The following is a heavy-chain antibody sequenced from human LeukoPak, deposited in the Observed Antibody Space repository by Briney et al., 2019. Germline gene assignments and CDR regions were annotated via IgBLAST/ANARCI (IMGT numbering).Heavy chain of an antibody. V-gene: IGHV3-53*01. J-gene: IGHJ3*02. CDR1: GFTVSSNY. CDR2: IYSGGST. CDR3: ATGYCGSTTCYPDAFDI. Sequence: GGSLRLSCAASGFTVSSNYMSWVRQAPGKGLEWVSLIYSGGSTYYADSVKGRFTISRDNSKNTLYLQMNSLRAEETAVYYCATGYCGSTTCYPDAFDIWGQGTMVTVSS. D-gene: IGHD2-2*01.